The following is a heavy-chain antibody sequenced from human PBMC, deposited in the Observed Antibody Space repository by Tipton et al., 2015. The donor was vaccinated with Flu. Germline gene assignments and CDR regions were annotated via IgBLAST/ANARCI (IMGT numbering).Heavy chain of an antibody. CDR1: GDSISSSSYY. CDR3: ARQKGGISSGYYYYFDY. D-gene: IGHD3-22*01. V-gene: IGHV4-39*07. CDR2: IYYSGST. Sequence: TLSLTCTVSGDSISSSSYYWGWIRQPPGEGLEWIGSIYYSGSTYYNPYLESRVTISLDTSKKQFSLKLSSVTAADTAVYYCARQKGGISSGYYYYFDYWGQGTLVTVSS. J-gene: IGHJ4*02.